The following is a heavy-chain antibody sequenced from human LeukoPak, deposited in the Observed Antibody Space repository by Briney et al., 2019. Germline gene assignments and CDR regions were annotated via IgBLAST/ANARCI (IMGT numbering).Heavy chain of an antibody. CDR1: GYTFSSYD. CDR3: MRGFGVYSNRGGYGYWFDP. CDR2: MNPNSGKI. V-gene: IGHV1-8*02. Sequence: GASVKVSCKASGYTFSSYDINWVRQATGQGLEWMGWMNPNSGKIGYAQKFQGRVTMTRNTSISTAYMELSSLRFEDTAVYFCMRGFGVYSNRGGYGYWFDPWGQGTLVTVSS. J-gene: IGHJ5*02. D-gene: IGHD3-22*01.